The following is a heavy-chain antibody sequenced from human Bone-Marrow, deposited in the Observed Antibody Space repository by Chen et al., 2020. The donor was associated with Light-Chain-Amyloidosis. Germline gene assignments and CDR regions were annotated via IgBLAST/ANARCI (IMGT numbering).Heavy chain of an antibody. CDR3: ARRRDGYNFDY. CDR2: FYPDDSDA. Sequence: ELPLEQSGPGVKKPGESLKISCKGYGYTFPNYWLGCVRHMPGKGLEWMGVFYPDDSDARYCPSFEGQVTISADKSITTAYLQWRSLKASDTAMYYCARRRDGYNFDYWGQGTLVTVSS. CDR1: GYTFPNYW. V-gene: IGHV5-51*01. D-gene: IGHD5-12*01. J-gene: IGHJ4*02.